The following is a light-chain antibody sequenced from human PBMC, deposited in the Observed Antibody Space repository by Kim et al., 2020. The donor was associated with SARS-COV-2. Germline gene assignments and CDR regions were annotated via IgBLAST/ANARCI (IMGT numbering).Light chain of an antibody. Sequence: GHAITISCTGNSSDVGRYNFVSWYQQHPGKVPQLMIYDVNKRPSGVSSRFSGSKSGNTASLTISGLQAEDESDYYCLSYTSSDVWLFGGGTQLTVL. J-gene: IGLJ3*02. CDR1: SSDVGRYNF. V-gene: IGLV2-14*03. CDR2: DVN. CDR3: LSYTSSDVWL.